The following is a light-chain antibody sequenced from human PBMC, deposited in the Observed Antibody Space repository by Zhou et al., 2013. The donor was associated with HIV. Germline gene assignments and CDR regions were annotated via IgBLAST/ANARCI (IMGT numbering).Light chain of an antibody. CDR3: QQFHNLPYT. CDR1: QDISGW. CDR2: DAS. Sequence: DIQMTQSPSSVSASVGDRVTITCRASQDISGWLAWYQQNPGKAPRLLIFDASGLQKGVPSRFSGSGSGTHFTFTISSLQAEDVATYYCQQFHNLPYTFGRGPSWR. J-gene: IGKJ2*01. V-gene: IGKV1-12*01.